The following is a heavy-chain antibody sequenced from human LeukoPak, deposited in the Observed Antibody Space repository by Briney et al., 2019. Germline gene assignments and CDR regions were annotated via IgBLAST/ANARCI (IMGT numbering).Heavy chain of an antibody. CDR1: GYNFTSYW. Sequence: GASLKISYKGSGYNFTSYWIGWVRPMPGKGPEWMGIMYPGDSDTRYSPSFQGQVTISADKSITTAYVQWSSLKASDTAMYYCARAYYGSSGFDYWGQGTLVTVSS. D-gene: IGHD3-10*01. J-gene: IGHJ4*02. V-gene: IGHV5-51*01. CDR2: MYPGDSDT. CDR3: ARAYYGSSGFDY.